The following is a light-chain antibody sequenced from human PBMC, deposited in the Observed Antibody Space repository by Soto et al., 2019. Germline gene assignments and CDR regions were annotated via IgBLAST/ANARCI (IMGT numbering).Light chain of an antibody. V-gene: IGLV1-40*01. CDR1: SSNIGAGYD. CDR2: GNS. J-gene: IGLJ1*01. Sequence: QSVLTQPPSVSGALGQRVTISCTGSSSNIGAGYDVHWYQQLPGTAPKLLIYGNSNRPSGVPDRFSGSKSGTSASLAITGLQAEDEADYYCQSYDSSLSGPFYVFGTGTKLTVL. CDR3: QSYDSSLSGPFYV.